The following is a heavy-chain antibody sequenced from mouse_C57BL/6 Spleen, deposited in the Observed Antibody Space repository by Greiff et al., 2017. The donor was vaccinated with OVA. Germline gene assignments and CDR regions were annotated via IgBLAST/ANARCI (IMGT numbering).Heavy chain of an antibody. V-gene: IGHV2-3*01. CDR2: IWGYGST. J-gene: IGHJ3*01. D-gene: IGHD1-1*01. CDR3: AKPASGSSSFAY. Sequence: VQLKEPGPGLVAPSQSLSITCTVSGFSLTSYGVSWVRQRPGQGLEWLGEIWGYGSTNHYSAIKSRLSSSKENSKSQVFLKLNSLQTDDTATYYCAKPASGSSSFAYWGQGTLVTVSA. CDR1: GFSLTSYG.